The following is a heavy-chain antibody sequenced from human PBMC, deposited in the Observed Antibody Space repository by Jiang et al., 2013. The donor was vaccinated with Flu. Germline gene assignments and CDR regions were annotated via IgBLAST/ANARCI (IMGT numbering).Heavy chain of an antibody. D-gene: IGHD3-22*01. J-gene: IGHJ4*02. V-gene: IGHV6-1*01. CDR1: GDSVSSNSAG. CDR3: ARYSSVRSFDY. CDR2: TYYRSKWYN. Sequence: QTLSLTCVIPGDSVSSNSAGWNWIRQSPVRGLEWLGRTYYRSKWYNDYAVFVKSQITINPDTSKNQFSLQLNSVTPEDTAIYYCARYSSVRSFDYWGQGTLVTVSS.